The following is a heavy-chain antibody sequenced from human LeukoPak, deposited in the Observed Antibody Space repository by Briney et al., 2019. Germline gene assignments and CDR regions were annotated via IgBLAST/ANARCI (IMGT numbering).Heavy chain of an antibody. CDR2: ISTSGST. J-gene: IGHJ4*02. CDR3: ARVPDY. V-gene: IGHV4-4*07. CDR1: GGSISGYF. Sequence: SETLSLTCTVSGGSISGYFWNWIRQPAGKGLEWIGLISTSGSTNYNPSLKGRVTMSVDTSKNQFSLNLTSVTAADTAVYYCARVPDYWGQGTLVTVSS.